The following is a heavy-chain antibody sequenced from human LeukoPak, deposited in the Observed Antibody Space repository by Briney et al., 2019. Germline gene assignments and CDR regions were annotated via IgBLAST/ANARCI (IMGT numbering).Heavy chain of an antibody. CDR3: ARSYDCSGGSCPPDDGMDV. D-gene: IGHD2-15*01. V-gene: IGHV3-21*01. CDR2: ISSSSSYI. J-gene: IGHJ6*02. CDR1: GFTFSSYS. Sequence: PGGSLRLSCAASGFTFSSYSMNWVRQAPGKGLEWVSSISSSSSYIYYADSVKGRFTISRDNAKNSLYLQMNSLRAEDTAVYYCARSYDCSGGSCPPDDGMDVWGQGTTVTVSS.